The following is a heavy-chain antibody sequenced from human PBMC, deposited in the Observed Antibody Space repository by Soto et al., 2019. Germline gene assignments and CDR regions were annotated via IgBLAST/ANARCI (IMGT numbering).Heavy chain of an antibody. J-gene: IGHJ4*02. CDR2: INHSGST. D-gene: IGHD5-12*01. Sequence: SETLSLTCAVYGGSFSGYYWSWIRQPPGKGLEWIGEINHSGSTNYNPSLKSRVTISVDTSKNQFSLKLSSVTAADTAVYYCARDRGDGYNSFDSWGQGTLVTVSS. CDR3: ARDRGDGYNSFDS. CDR1: GGSFSGYY. V-gene: IGHV4-34*01.